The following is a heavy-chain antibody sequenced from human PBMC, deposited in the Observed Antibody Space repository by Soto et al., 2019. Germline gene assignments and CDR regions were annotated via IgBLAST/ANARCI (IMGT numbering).Heavy chain of an antibody. CDR1: GYTFTGYY. J-gene: IGHJ3*02. Sequence: VASVKVSCKASGYTFTGYYMHWVRQAPGQGLEWMGWINPNSGGTNYAQKFQGWVTMTRDTSISTAYMELSRLRSDDTAVYYCARSLGTTGTTDAFDIWGQGTMVTVSS. V-gene: IGHV1-2*04. D-gene: IGHD1-1*01. CDR2: INPNSGGT. CDR3: ARSLGTTGTTDAFDI.